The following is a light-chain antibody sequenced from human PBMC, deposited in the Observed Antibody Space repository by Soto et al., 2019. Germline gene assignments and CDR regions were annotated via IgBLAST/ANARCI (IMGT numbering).Light chain of an antibody. Sequence: DLVMTQSPLSLPVTPGEPASISCRSSQSLLHSDGYNYLDWYLQKPGQSPQLLIYLGSNRASGVPDRFSGSGAGTDFTLKISRVEAEDVGVYYCMQALQTLTCGGGTKVEIK. CDR2: LGS. CDR3: MQALQTLT. J-gene: IGKJ4*01. V-gene: IGKV2-28*01. CDR1: QSLLHSDGYNY.